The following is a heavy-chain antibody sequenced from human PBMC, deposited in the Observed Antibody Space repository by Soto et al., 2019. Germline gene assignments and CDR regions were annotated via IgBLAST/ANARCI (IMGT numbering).Heavy chain of an antibody. V-gene: IGHV3-30*03. CDR3: AGGQYYFDY. CDR1: GFPFSSYG. CDR2: ISYDGSNK. J-gene: IGHJ4*02. D-gene: IGHD2-15*01. Sequence: QVQLVESGGGVVQPGRSLRLSCAASGFPFSSYGMHWVRQAPGKGLEWLAHISYDGSNKHYTDSVKSRFTISRDNSKNMLYLQMSSLRAEDTAVSYCAGGQYYFDYCGQGTRVSVSS.